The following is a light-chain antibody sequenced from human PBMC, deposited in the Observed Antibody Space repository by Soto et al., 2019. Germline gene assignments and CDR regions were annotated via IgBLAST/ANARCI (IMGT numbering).Light chain of an antibody. CDR1: ESVSSTY. CDR2: RAS. J-gene: IGKJ2*01. V-gene: IGKV3-20*01. Sequence: DIVLTQSPGTLSLSPGERATLSCRASESVSSTYLAWYQQRLGQAPRLLIYRASTRATGIPDRFSGSGSGTEFTLTISRLEPEDFAVYYCQKYGSSPPYTFGQGTKLEIK. CDR3: QKYGSSPPYT.